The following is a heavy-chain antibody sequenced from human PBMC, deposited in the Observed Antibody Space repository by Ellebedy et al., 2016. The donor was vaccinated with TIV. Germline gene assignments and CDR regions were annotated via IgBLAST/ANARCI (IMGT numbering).Heavy chain of an antibody. J-gene: IGHJ4*02. V-gene: IGHV4-34*01. CDR2: INHSGSS. CDR1: GGSFSGYY. D-gene: IGHD3-10*01. Sequence: GSLRLXCAVYGGSFSGYYWSWIRQPPGKGLEWIGEINHSGSSNYNPSLKSRVTISVDTSKNQFSLKLNSVTAADTAFYYCARAPPTSGTLFYWGQGTLVTVSS. CDR3: ARAPPTSGTLFY.